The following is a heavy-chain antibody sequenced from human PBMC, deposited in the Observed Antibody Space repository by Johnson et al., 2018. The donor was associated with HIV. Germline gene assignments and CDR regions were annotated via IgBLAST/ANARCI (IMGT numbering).Heavy chain of an antibody. V-gene: IGHV3-30-3*02. CDR2: ISYDAITK. J-gene: IGHJ3*02. Sequence: VQLVESGGGVVQPGRSLRLSCAASGFTFSTCAMHWVRQAPGTGLEWVAVISYDAITKSYSDSVKGRFTIARVNDKNSLYLQMNSLRAEDTAVYYCANDDAFDIWGEGTMVTVSS. CDR1: GFTFSTCA. CDR3: ANDDAFDI.